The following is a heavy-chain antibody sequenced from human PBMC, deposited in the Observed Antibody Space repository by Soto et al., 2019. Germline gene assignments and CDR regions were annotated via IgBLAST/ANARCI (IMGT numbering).Heavy chain of an antibody. Sequence: SVKVSCKASGGTFSSYAISWVRQAPGQGLEWMGGIIPIFGTANYAQKFQGRVTITADESTSTAYMELSSLRSEDTAVYYCARDRLVQLWGIHYYYSGMDVWGQGTTVTVSS. D-gene: IGHD5-18*01. J-gene: IGHJ6*02. CDR3: ARDRLVQLWGIHYYYSGMDV. CDR2: IIPIFGTA. CDR1: GGTFSSYA. V-gene: IGHV1-69*13.